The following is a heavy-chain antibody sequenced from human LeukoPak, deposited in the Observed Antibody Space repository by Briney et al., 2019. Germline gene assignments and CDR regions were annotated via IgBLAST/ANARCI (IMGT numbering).Heavy chain of an antibody. Sequence: GGSLRLSCAASGITFSTYWMSWVRQAPGEGLEWLANINPNGGDKNYVDSVKGRFTISRDNAKNSLYLEINSLRAEDTAVYYCARPTRSSSPEYWGLGTLLTVSS. D-gene: IGHD6-13*01. V-gene: IGHV3-7*01. CDR1: GITFSTYW. CDR2: INPNGGDK. J-gene: IGHJ4*02. CDR3: ARPTRSSSPEY.